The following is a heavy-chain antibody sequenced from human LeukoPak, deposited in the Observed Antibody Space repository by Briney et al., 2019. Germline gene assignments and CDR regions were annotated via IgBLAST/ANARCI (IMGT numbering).Heavy chain of an antibody. V-gene: IGHV3-7*01. D-gene: IGHD2-15*01. CDR3: ARGGGI. Sequence: GGSLRLSCVASGFIFSNYAMSWVRQAPGKGLEWVANIKQDGSEEYYVDSVKGRFTISRDNAKNSLYLQMNSLRVEDTAVYYCARGGGIWGQGTMVTVSS. CDR1: GFIFSNYA. J-gene: IGHJ3*02. CDR2: IKQDGSEE.